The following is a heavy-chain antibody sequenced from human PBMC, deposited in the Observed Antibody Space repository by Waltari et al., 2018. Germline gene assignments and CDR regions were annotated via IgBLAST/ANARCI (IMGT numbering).Heavy chain of an antibody. CDR1: GAPFSSYA. Sequence: EVQLLESGGGLVQPGGSLRLSCAASGAPFSSYAMSWVRQAPGKGLEWVSAISDSGCNTYYADSVKGRFTISRDNSKNTLYLQMNSLRAEDTAVYYCTKRAESNGWTGWIFDYWGQGTLVTVSS. CDR2: ISDSGCNT. D-gene: IGHD6-19*01. CDR3: TKRAESNGWTGWIFDY. J-gene: IGHJ4*02. V-gene: IGHV3-23*01.